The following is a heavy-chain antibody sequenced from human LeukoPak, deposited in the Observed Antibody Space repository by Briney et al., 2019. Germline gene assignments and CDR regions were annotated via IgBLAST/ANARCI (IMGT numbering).Heavy chain of an antibody. D-gene: IGHD6-19*01. CDR1: GFTFSSYD. V-gene: IGHV3-30*18. CDR2: ISHDGSNK. Sequence: GRSLRLSCAASGFTFSSYDMHWVRQAPGKGLEWVAVISHDGSNKYYADSVKGRFTISRDNSKNTMYLQVNSLRAEDTAVYYCANTIVMAGTREYWGQGTLVTVSS. CDR3: ANTIVMAGTREY. J-gene: IGHJ4*02.